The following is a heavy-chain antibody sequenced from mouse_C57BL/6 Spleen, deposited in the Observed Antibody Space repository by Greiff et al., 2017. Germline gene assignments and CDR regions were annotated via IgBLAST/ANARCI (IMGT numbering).Heavy chain of an antibody. V-gene: IGHV1-80*01. Sequence: VQLQQSGAELVKPGASVKISCKASGYAFSSYWMNWVKQRPGKGLEWIGQIYPGDGDTNYNGKFKGKATLTADKSSSTAYMQLSSLTSEDSAVYFCARTKEGSSYYFDYWGQGTTLTVSS. CDR1: GYAFSSYW. CDR2: IYPGDGDT. D-gene: IGHD1-1*01. CDR3: ARTKEGSSYYFDY. J-gene: IGHJ2*01.